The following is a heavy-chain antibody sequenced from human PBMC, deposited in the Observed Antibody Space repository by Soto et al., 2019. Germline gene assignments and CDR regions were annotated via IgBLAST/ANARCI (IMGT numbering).Heavy chain of an antibody. CDR1: GFTFSIYA. CDR2: ISGGGGST. V-gene: IGHV3-23*01. CDR3: AKDGSLYNWNDFDYYGMDV. D-gene: IGHD1-20*01. Sequence: EVQLLESGGGLEQPGGSLRLSCEASGFTFSIYARNWVRQGPGKGLEWVSRISGGGGSTYYADSVKGRFTVSRDSSRNTLFLQMDSLRAEDTAVYYCAKDGSLYNWNDFDYYGMDVWGQGTTVTVSS. J-gene: IGHJ6*02.